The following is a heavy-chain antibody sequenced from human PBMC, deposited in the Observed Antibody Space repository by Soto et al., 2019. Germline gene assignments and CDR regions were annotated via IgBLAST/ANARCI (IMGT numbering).Heavy chain of an antibody. CDR2: IRSKADGGTA. CDR3: AADDPVASANVDY. CDR1: GFTFRNAW. D-gene: IGHD2-15*01. Sequence: EVQLVESGGGLVKPGGTLRLSCAASGFTFRNAWMSWVRQFPGKGLEWVGRIRSKADGGTADYAAPVEGRFTISRDDSKNTLYLQMNSLKTEDTAVYFCAADDPVASANVDYWGQGTLVTVSP. J-gene: IGHJ4*02. V-gene: IGHV3-15*01.